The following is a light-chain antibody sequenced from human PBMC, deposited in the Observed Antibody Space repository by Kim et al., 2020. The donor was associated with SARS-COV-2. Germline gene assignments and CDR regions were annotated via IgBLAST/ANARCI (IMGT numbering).Light chain of an antibody. CDR2: WAS. V-gene: IGKV4-1*01. Sequence: DIVMTESPDSLAVSLGERATITCRSSQSVVHEANNNLARYQQKPGQPPKLLIYWASTRESGVPDRISGSGSATDFTLTLSGLQAEDVALYYCQQYYAIPWTFRQGTRVDFK. CDR3: QQYYAIPWT. CDR1: QSVVHEANNN. J-gene: IGKJ1*01.